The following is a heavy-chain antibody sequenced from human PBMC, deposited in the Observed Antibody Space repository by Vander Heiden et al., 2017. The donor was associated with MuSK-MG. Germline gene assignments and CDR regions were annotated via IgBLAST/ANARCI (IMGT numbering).Heavy chain of an antibody. CDR1: GFTFSGYA. D-gene: IGHD6-19*01. CDR3: AKDRVRSGWSLSWAFDY. Sequence: EVQLLESGGGLVQPGGSLRLSCAASGFTFSGYAMSWVRQAPGKGLEWVSAISGSGGSTYYADSVKGRFTISRDNSKNTLYLQMNSLRAEDTAVYYCAKDRVRSGWSLSWAFDYWGQGTLVTVSS. V-gene: IGHV3-23*01. CDR2: ISGSGGST. J-gene: IGHJ4*02.